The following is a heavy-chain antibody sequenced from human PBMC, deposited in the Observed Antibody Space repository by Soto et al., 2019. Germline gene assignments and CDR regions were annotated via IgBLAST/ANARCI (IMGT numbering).Heavy chain of an antibody. Sequence: GGSLRLSCAASGFTFSSYGMHWVRQAPGKGLEWVAVIWYDGSNKYYADSVKGRFTISRDNSKNTVYLQMNSLRAEDTAVYYCVRDETYGDYSIGCFDIWGQGTMVTVSS. V-gene: IGHV3-33*01. CDR2: IWYDGSNK. CDR3: VRDETYGDYSIGCFDI. D-gene: IGHD4-17*01. J-gene: IGHJ3*02. CDR1: GFTFSSYG.